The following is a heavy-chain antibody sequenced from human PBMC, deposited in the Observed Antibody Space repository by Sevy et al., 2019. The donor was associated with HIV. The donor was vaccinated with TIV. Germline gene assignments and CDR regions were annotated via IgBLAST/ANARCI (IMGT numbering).Heavy chain of an antibody. CDR2: ISYDGSQK. J-gene: IGHJ4*02. Sequence: GGSLRLSCAASGFTFSSHGMHWVRQAPDKGLEWVALISYDGSQKYYADSIKDRFTISRDNSKNTLYLQMNSLRPEDTAIYYGAKEGMASGPRLLWFAELLYDFDFWGQGTLVTVSS. CDR3: AKEGMASGPRLLWFAELLYDFDF. D-gene: IGHD3-10*01. CDR1: GFTFSSHG. V-gene: IGHV3-30*18.